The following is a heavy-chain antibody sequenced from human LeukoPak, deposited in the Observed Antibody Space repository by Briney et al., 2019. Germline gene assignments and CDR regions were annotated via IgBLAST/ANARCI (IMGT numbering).Heavy chain of an antibody. V-gene: IGHV3-13*01. CDR1: GFTLSGYY. CDR3: ARENVLAVAGTNYYYGMDV. J-gene: IGHJ6*02. D-gene: IGHD6-19*01. CDR2: SGVAGDT. Sequence: GGSLRLSCAASGFTLSGYYMHWVRQSAGKGLEWVATSGVAGDTYYMDSVKGRFTISREDDQNSLVLQMDSLRGGDTAVYYCARENVLAVAGTNYYYGMDVWGQGTTVTVSS.